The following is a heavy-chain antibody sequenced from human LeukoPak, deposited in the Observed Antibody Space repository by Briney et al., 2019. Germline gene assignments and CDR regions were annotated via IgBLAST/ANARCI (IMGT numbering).Heavy chain of an antibody. J-gene: IGHJ4*02. V-gene: IGHV3-23*01. Sequence: PGGSLRLSCAASGFSFSSYAMSWVRQAPGKGLEWVSSISAGAGSTYYTDSVKGRFTISRDNPKNTLYLQMNSLRAEDTAVYYCAKDWYFDYWGQGTLVTVSS. CDR1: GFSFSSYA. CDR3: AKDWYFDY. CDR2: ISAGAGST.